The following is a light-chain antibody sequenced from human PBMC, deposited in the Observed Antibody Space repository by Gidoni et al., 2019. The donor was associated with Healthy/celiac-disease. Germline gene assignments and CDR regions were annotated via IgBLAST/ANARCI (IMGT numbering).Light chain of an antibody. CDR3: QQFNSYPRT. Sequence: DIQLTQSPSSLSASVGDSVTITCRASQGISSYLAWYQHNPVKAPKLLIYAASTLQSGVPSRFSGSGSGTEFTLTISSLQPEDFATYYCQQFNSYPRTFGQGTRLEIK. CDR1: QGISSY. J-gene: IGKJ5*01. V-gene: IGKV1-9*01. CDR2: AAS.